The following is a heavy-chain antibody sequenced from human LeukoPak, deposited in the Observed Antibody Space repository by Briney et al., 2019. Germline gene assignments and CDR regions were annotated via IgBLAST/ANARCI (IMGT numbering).Heavy chain of an antibody. Sequence: PSQTLSLTCAVSGGSISSGGYSWSWIRQPPGKGLEWIGYIYHSGSTYYNPSLKSRVTISVDKSKNQFSLELSSVTAADTAVYYCARDSSRNAFDIWARGQWSPSLQ. CDR1: GGSISSGGYS. CDR3: ARDSSRNAFDI. CDR2: IYHSGST. D-gene: IGHD1-14*01. V-gene: IGHV4-30-2*01. J-gene: IGHJ3*02.